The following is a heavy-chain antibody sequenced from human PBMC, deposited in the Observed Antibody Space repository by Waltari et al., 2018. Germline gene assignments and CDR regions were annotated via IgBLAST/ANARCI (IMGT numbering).Heavy chain of an antibody. CDR1: GYSFTDYY. CDR2: INPNSEGT. Sequence: QVQLVQSGPEGKKPGASVRVSCKASGYSFTDYYLHWVRQAPGQGLEWWGWINPNSEGTNFAQKFQDRVTMTRDTSINTVYMELRRLRSDDTAVYFCAREQTPFSGSYFGALDIWGQGTMVTVSS. J-gene: IGHJ3*02. D-gene: IGHD1-26*01. CDR3: AREQTPFSGSYFGALDI. V-gene: IGHV1-2*02.